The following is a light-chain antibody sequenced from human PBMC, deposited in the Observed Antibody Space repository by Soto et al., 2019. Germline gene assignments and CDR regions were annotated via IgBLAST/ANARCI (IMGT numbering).Light chain of an antibody. J-gene: IGKJ1*01. Sequence: EIVMTQSPVTLSVSPGERTTLSCRASQSVSSNLAWYQQRPGQAPRLLIYDASTRATGIPDRFSGSGSGTDFTLTISSLEPEDFAVYYCQQCNNWPQWTFGQGTKVDIK. CDR1: QSVSSN. CDR2: DAS. V-gene: IGKV3D-15*01. CDR3: QQCNNWPQWT.